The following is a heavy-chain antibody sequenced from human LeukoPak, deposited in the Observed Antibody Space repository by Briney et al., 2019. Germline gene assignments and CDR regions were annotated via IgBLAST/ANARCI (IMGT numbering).Heavy chain of an antibody. CDR3: ARYCSGGSCLDAFDI. CDR1: AGTFSIYA. Sequence: SVTVSCTSSAGTFSIYAISWVRQAPGQGLEWMGGIIPIFGTANYAQKFQGRVTITTDESTSTAYMELSSLRPEATAVYYCARYCSGGSCLDAFDIWGQGTMVTVSS. J-gene: IGHJ3*02. V-gene: IGHV1-69*05. CDR2: IIPIFGTA. D-gene: IGHD2-15*01.